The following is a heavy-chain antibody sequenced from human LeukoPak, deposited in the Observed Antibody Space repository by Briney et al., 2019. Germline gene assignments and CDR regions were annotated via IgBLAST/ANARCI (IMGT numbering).Heavy chain of an antibody. J-gene: IGHJ4*02. CDR3: ARPPGDYGDSGPFYY. V-gene: IGHV1-18*01. Sequence: GASVKVSCKASGYTFTSYGIGWVRQAPGQGLEWMGWISAYNGNTNYAQKLQGRVTMTTDTSTSTAYMELRSLRSDDTAVYYCARPPGDYGDSGPFYYWGQGTLVTVSS. CDR1: GYTFTSYG. D-gene: IGHD4-17*01. CDR2: ISAYNGNT.